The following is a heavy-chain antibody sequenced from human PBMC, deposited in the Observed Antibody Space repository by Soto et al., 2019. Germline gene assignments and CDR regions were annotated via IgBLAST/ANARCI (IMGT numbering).Heavy chain of an antibody. CDR1: GFTFSSYE. Sequence: PGGSLRLSCAASGFTFSSYEMNWVRQAPGKGLEWLSYISSSGSNIYYADSVKGQFTISRDNAKNSLHLQMNSLRAEDTAVYYRARVGSPYDKSGDYDFWGQGTLVTVSS. V-gene: IGHV3-48*03. J-gene: IGHJ4*02. CDR2: ISSSGSNI. D-gene: IGHD3-22*01. CDR3: ARVGSPYDKSGDYDF.